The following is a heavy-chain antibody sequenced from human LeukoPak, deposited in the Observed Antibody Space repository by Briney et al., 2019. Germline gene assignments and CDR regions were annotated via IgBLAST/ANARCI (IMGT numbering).Heavy chain of an antibody. CDR1: GFTVSSNY. V-gene: IGHV3-53*01. J-gene: IGHJ4*02. Sequence: GGSLRLSCAAFGFTVSSNYMSWVRQAPGKGLEWVSVIRTGGTTHYADSVKGRFTTSRDNSKNTLYLQMNGLRAEDTAVYYCARGVSGYSYGSRFDYWGQGTLVTVSS. D-gene: IGHD5-18*01. CDR2: IRTGGTT. CDR3: ARGVSGYSYGSRFDY.